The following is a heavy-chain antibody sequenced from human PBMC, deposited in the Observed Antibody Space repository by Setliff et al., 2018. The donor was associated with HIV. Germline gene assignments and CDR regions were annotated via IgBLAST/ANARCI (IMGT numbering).Heavy chain of an antibody. V-gene: IGHV1-3*01. CDR1: GYTFTTYS. Sequence: ASVKVSCKASGYTFTTYSLHWVRQAPGQSLEWMGWINVGNGDTKYSQDLQGRITITRDTSANTAYMELNRLSSDDPAVYFCARRAILAVFDFGHWRHGTLVTGSS. CDR2: INVGNGDT. J-gene: IGHJ1*01. CDR3: ARRAILAVFDFGH. D-gene: IGHD2-2*02.